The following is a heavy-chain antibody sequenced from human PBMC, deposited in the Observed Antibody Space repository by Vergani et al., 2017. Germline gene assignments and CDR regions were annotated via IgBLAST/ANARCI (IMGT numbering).Heavy chain of an antibody. D-gene: IGHD3-10*01. CDR1: GYTFTSYG. V-gene: IGHV1-18*01. CDR2: ISAYNGNT. J-gene: IGHJ6*02. CDR3: ARDSDYGSGSFYYYYYGMDV. Sequence: QVQLVQSGAEVKKPGASVKVSCKASGYTFTSYGISWVRQAPGQGLEWMGWISAYNGNTNYAQKLQGRVTMTTDTSTSTAYMELRSLRSDDTAVYYCARDSDYGSGSFYYYYYGMDVWGQGTTVTVSS.